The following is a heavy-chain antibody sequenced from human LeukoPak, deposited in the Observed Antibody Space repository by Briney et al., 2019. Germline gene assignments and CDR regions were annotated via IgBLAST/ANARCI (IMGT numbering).Heavy chain of an antibody. CDR1: GVSVSSGSYY. CDR2: IYYSGST. CDR3: ARGGYSYGSWFDH. Sequence: RPSETLSLTCTVSGVSVSSGSYYWSWIRQPPGKGLEWIGYIYYSGSTNYNPSLKSRVTISVDTSKNQFSLKLSSVTAADTAVYYCARGGYSYGSWFDHWGQGTLVTVSS. J-gene: IGHJ5*02. D-gene: IGHD5-18*01. V-gene: IGHV4-61*01.